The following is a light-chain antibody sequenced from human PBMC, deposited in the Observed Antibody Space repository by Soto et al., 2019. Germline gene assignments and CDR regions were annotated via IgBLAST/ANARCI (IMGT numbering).Light chain of an antibody. CDR2: DAS. J-gene: IGKJ4*01. CDR3: QQHGISPLT. V-gene: IGKV3-11*01. CDR1: QSVSSF. Sequence: EIVLTQSPAILSLSPGERATLSCRASQSVSSFLAWYQQKPGQAPRLLIYDASNRATGIPAKFSGSGSGTDFTLTISSLEPEDFAVYYCQQHGISPLTFGGGTKVEIK.